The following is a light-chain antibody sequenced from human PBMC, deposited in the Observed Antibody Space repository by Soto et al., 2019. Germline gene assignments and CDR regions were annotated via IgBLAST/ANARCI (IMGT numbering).Light chain of an antibody. Sequence: IVMTQSPLSLPVTPGEPASISCRSSQSLLHNNGYNYLNWYLQKPGQSPQLLIYLGSDRSSGVPDRVGGSGSGTDFTLKISRVEAEDVGVYYCMQALETPITFGQGTRLEIK. J-gene: IGKJ5*01. CDR3: MQALETPIT. CDR1: QSLLHNNGYNY. V-gene: IGKV2-28*01. CDR2: LGS.